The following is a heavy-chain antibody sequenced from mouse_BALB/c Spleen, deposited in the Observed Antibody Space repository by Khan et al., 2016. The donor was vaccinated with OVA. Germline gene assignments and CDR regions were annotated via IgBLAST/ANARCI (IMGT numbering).Heavy chain of an antibody. D-gene: IGHD1-1*01. CDR2: INPDSSTI. CDR3: ARLYDYGFFDC. V-gene: IGHV4-1*02. J-gene: IGHJ2*01. Sequence: EVKLLESGGGLVQPGGSLKLSCAASGFDFSGYWMSWVRQAPGKGLEWIGEINPDSSTINYTPSLKDKFIISRDNAKNTLYLQMSKVRSEDTALYYCARLYDYGFFDCWGQGTTLTVSS. CDR1: GFDFSGYW.